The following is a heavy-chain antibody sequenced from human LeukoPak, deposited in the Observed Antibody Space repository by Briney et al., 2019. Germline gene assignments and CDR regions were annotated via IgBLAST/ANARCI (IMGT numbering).Heavy chain of an antibody. Sequence: SETLSLTCTVSGYSISSGYYWGWIRQPPGKGLEWIGSIHHSGSTNYNPSLKSRVTISVDTSKNQFSLKLSSVTAADTAVYYCARHGSAAAPLSNWGQGILVTVSS. V-gene: IGHV4-38-2*02. CDR2: IHHSGST. CDR3: ARHGSAAAPLSN. CDR1: GYSISSGYY. D-gene: IGHD6-13*01. J-gene: IGHJ4*02.